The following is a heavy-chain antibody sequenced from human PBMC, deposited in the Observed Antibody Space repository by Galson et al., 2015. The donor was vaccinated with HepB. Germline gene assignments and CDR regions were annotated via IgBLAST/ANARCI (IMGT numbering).Heavy chain of an antibody. V-gene: IGHV1-69*13. J-gene: IGHJ4*02. Sequence: SVKVSCKASGGTFSSYAISWVRQAPGQGLEWMGGIIPIFGTANYAQKFQGRVTITADESTSTAYMELSSLRSEDTAVYYCARTPNYYDSSGYLDYWGQGTLVTVSS. CDR2: IIPIFGTA. CDR3: ARTPNYYDSSGYLDY. D-gene: IGHD3-22*01. CDR1: GGTFSSYA.